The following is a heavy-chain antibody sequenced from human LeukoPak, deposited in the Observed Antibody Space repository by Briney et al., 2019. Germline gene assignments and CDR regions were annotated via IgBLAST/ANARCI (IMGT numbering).Heavy chain of an antibody. V-gene: IGHV4-4*02. CDR3: ARQVGSYSPAY. CDR2: IYHTGSA. Sequence: SGTLSLTCDVSGGSISSNNWWNWVRQPPGKGLEWIGEIYHTGSANYNASLKSRVTISVDKSKNQFSLKLTSVTAADTAIYYCARQVGSYSPAYWGQGTLVTVSS. J-gene: IGHJ4*02. D-gene: IGHD1-26*01. CDR1: GGSISSNNW.